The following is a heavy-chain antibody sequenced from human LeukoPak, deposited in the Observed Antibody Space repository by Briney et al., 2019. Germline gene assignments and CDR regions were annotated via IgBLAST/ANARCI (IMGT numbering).Heavy chain of an antibody. J-gene: IGHJ4*02. CDR2: VLYDGSNK. Sequence: PGRSLRLSCAASGFTFSSYTMHWVRQAPGKGLEWVAVVLYDGSNKYYADSVKGRFTISRDNSKNTLYLQMNSLRAEDTAVYYCARDTYGDYGDYWGQGTLVTVSS. V-gene: IGHV3-30*14. CDR1: GFTFSSYT. CDR3: ARDTYGDYGDY. D-gene: IGHD4-17*01.